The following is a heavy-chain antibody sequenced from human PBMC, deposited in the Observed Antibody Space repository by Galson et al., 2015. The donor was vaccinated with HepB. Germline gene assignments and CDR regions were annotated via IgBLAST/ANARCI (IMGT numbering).Heavy chain of an antibody. CDR3: ASEEEGYSSGGY. V-gene: IGHV3-21*01. CDR1: GFTFSSYS. D-gene: IGHD6-19*01. Sequence: SLRLSCAASGFTFSSYSMNWVRQAPGKGLEWVSSISSSSSYIYYADSVKGRFTISRDNAKNSLYLQMNSLRAEDTAVYYCASEEEGYSSGGYWGQGTLVTVSS. J-gene: IGHJ4*02. CDR2: ISSSSSYI.